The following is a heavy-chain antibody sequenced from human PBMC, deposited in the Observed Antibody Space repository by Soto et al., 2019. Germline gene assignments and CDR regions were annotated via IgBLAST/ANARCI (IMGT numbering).Heavy chain of an antibody. CDR2: IIPIFGTA. Sequence: SVKVSCKASGGTFSSYAISWVRQAPGQGLEWMGGIIPIFGTANYAQKFQGRVTITADESTSTAYMELSSLRSEDTAVYYCERDKRMVRGVIPYYYGMDVRGQGTTVTVSS. D-gene: IGHD3-10*01. CDR1: GGTFSSYA. J-gene: IGHJ6*02. CDR3: ERDKRMVRGVIPYYYGMDV. V-gene: IGHV1-69*13.